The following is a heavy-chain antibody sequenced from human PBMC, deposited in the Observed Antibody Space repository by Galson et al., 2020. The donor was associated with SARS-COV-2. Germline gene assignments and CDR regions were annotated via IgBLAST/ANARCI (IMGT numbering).Heavy chain of an antibody. CDR3: ATYVAGAGGRGS. CDR1: GGFAAVAH. D-gene: IGHD1-26*01. Sequence: SETLSLTCTVSGGFAAVAHWAWIRQSPGKGLAWLGYIWTSGGTNYNPSLKSRVTISIDRSTSQFSLKLNSVTAADTAVYYCATYVAGAGGRGSWGQGTLVTVSS. CDR2: IWTSGGT. V-gene: IGHV4-4*08. J-gene: IGHJ4*02.